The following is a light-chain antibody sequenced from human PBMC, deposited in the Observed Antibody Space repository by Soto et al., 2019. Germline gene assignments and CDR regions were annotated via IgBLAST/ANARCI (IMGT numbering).Light chain of an antibody. V-gene: IGKV2-28*01. CDR3: MQALQTPIT. CDR1: QSLLHSNGYNY. J-gene: IGKJ5*01. Sequence: DIVMTQSPLSLPVTPGEPASISCRSSQSLLHSNGYNYLDWYLQKPGQSPQLLIYLNSNRASGVXDXXSGSGSGTDFTLKISRVEAEDVGVYYCMQALQTPITFGQGTRLEIK. CDR2: LNS.